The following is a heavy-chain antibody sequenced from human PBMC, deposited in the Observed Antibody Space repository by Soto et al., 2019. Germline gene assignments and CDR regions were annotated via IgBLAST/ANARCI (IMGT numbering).Heavy chain of an antibody. V-gene: IGHV3-33*01. D-gene: IGHD6-13*01. CDR2: IWYDGSNK. Sequence: QVQLVESGGGVVQPGRSLRLSCAASGFTFSSYGMQWVRQAPGKGLEWVAVIWYDGSNKYYADSVKGRFTISRDNSKNTLYLQMNSLRAEDTAVYYCARGLYSSSWLFDYWGQGTLVTVSS. CDR1: GFTFSSYG. CDR3: ARGLYSSSWLFDY. J-gene: IGHJ4*02.